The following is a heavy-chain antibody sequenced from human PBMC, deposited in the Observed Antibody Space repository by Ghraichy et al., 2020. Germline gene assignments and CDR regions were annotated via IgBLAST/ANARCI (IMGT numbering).Heavy chain of an antibody. D-gene: IGHD3-16*02. CDR3: AREMITFGGVIVAAFDI. V-gene: IGHV4-34*01. Sequence: SETLSLTCAVYGGSFSGYYWSWIRQPPGKGLEWIGEINHSGSTNYNPSLKSRVTISVDTSKNQFSLKVSSVTAADTAVYYCAREMITFGGVIVAAFDIWGQGTMVTVSS. CDR2: INHSGST. J-gene: IGHJ3*02. CDR1: GGSFSGYY.